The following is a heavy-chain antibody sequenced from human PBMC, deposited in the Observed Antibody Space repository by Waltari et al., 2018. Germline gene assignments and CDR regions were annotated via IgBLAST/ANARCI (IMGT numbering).Heavy chain of an antibody. J-gene: IGHJ4*02. D-gene: IGHD3-22*01. CDR2: IHHSDDT. Sequence: QVQLQQWGAGLLKPSETLSLTCAVYGGSFSGYYWSWIRQPPGKGLEWLGQIHHSDDTNSTPSLKSRVTISVDTSKNQFSLNLSSVTATDTAVYYCAKHGGYHFDDWGQGTLVTVSS. CDR3: AKHGGYHFDD. CDR1: GGSFSGYY. V-gene: IGHV4-34*01.